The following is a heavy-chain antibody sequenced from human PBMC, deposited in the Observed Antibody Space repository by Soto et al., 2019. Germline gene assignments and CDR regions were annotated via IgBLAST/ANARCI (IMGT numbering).Heavy chain of an antibody. Sequence: GGSLRLSCAASGFTFSSYAMSWVRQAPGKGLEWVSAISGSGGSTYYADSVKGRFTISRNNSKNTLYLQMNSLRAEDTAVYYCAKNDRGAYYDFWSGYYTGGPDAFDIWGQGTMVTVSS. D-gene: IGHD3-3*01. V-gene: IGHV3-23*01. J-gene: IGHJ3*02. CDR2: ISGSGGST. CDR1: GFTFSSYA. CDR3: AKNDRGAYYDFWSGYYTGGPDAFDI.